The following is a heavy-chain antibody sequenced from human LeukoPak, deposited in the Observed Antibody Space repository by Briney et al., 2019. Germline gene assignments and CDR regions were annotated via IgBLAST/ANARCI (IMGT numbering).Heavy chain of an antibody. Sequence: PSETLSLTCSVSGGSISIYYWSWIRQPPGKGLEWIGYIYNSGSTNYNPSLKSRVTISVDTSKNQFSLKLSSMTAADTAVYYCARGIRGVDTAMNDAFDIWGQGTMVTVSS. CDR2: IYNSGST. CDR3: ARGIRGVDTAMNDAFDI. D-gene: IGHD5-18*01. J-gene: IGHJ3*02. V-gene: IGHV4-59*01. CDR1: GGSISIYY.